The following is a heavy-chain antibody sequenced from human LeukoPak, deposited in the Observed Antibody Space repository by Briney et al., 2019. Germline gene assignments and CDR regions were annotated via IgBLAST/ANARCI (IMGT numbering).Heavy chain of an antibody. D-gene: IGHD2-2*01. J-gene: IGHJ4*02. V-gene: IGHV4-31*03. Sequence: SETLSLTCTVSGGSISSGGYYWSWIRQHPGKGLEWIGYIYYSGSTYYNPSLKSRVTISVDTSKNQFSLKLCSVTAADTAVYYCARDVAVVVPAAIDYWGQGTLVTVSS. CDR3: ARDVAVVVPAAIDY. CDR1: GGSISSGGYY. CDR2: IYYSGST.